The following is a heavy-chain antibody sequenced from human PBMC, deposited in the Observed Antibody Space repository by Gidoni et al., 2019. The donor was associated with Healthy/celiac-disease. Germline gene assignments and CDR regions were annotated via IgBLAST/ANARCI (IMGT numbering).Heavy chain of an antibody. J-gene: IGHJ3*02. CDR1: GGSLSTSNW. CDR2: IYHSGST. V-gene: IGHV4-4*02. Sequence: VQLQDSGPGLVKPSGTLSLTCAVSGGSLSTSNWWSWVLQPPGKGLEWIGAIYHSGSTNYNPSLKSRVTISVDKSKNQFSLKLSSVTAADTAVYYCARFYSSGWTNAFDIWGQGTMVTVSS. CDR3: ARFYSSGWTNAFDI. D-gene: IGHD6-19*01.